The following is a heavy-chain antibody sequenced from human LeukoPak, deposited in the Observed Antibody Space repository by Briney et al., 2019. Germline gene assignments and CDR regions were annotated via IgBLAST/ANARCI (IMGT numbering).Heavy chain of an antibody. CDR1: GGSISSSSYY. Sequence: PSETLSLTCTVSGGSISSSSYYWGWIRQPPGKGLEWIGSIYYSGSTYYNPSLKSRVTISVDTSKNQFSLKLSSVTAADTAVYYCAREGGRGFDPWGQGTLVTVSS. V-gene: IGHV4-39*02. CDR2: IYYSGST. CDR3: AREGGRGFDP. D-gene: IGHD1-26*01. J-gene: IGHJ5*02.